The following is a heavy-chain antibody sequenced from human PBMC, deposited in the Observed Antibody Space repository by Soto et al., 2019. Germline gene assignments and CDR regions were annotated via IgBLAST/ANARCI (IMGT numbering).Heavy chain of an antibody. CDR1: GYTFTSYA. V-gene: IGHV1-3*01. CDR3: ARDIGGSIAVAPVDY. CDR2: INAGNGNT. J-gene: IGHJ4*02. Sequence: ASVKVSCKASGYTFTSYAMHWVRQAPGQRLEWMGWINAGNGNTKYSQKFQGRVTITRDTSASTAYMELSSLRSEDTAVYYCARDIGGSIAVAPVDYWGQGTLVTVSS. D-gene: IGHD6-19*01.